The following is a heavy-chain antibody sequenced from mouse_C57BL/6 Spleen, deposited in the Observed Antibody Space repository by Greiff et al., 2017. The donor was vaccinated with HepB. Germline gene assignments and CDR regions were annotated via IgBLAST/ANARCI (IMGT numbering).Heavy chain of an antibody. V-gene: IGHV1-52*01. CDR3: ARGYYGSSSYAMDY. CDR2: IDPSDSET. D-gene: IGHD1-1*01. CDR1: GYTFTSYW. Sequence: QVQLQQPGAELVRPGSSVKLSCKASGYTFTSYWMHWVKQRPIQGLEWIGNIDPSDSETHYNQKFKDKATLTVDKSSSTAYMQRSSLTSEDSAVYYCARGYYGSSSYAMDYWGQGTSVTVSS. J-gene: IGHJ4*01.